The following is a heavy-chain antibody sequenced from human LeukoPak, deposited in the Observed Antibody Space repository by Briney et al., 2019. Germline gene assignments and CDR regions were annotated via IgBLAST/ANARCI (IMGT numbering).Heavy chain of an antibody. D-gene: IGHD6-6*01. V-gene: IGHV3-30*03. CDR1: GFTFSSYG. J-gene: IGHJ4*02. Sequence: GGSLRLSCAASGFTFSSYGMHWVRQAPGKGLEWVAVISYDGSNKYYADSVKGRFTISRDNSKNTLYLQMNSLRAEDTAVYYCAREGYSSSSIDYWGQGTLVTVSS. CDR2: ISYDGSNK. CDR3: AREGYSSSSIDY.